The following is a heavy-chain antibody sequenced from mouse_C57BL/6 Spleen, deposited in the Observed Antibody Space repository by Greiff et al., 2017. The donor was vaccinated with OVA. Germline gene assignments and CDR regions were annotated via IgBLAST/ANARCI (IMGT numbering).Heavy chain of an antibody. D-gene: IGHD4-1*01. Sequence: QVQLKQSGAELVKPGASVKISCKASGYAFSSYWMNWVKQRPGKGLEWIGQIYPGDGDTNYNGKFKGKATLTADKSSSTAYMQLSSLTSEDSAVYFCARGETGTSYAMDYWGQGTSVTVSS. CDR3: ARGETGTSYAMDY. CDR1: GYAFSSYW. CDR2: IYPGDGDT. J-gene: IGHJ4*01. V-gene: IGHV1-80*01.